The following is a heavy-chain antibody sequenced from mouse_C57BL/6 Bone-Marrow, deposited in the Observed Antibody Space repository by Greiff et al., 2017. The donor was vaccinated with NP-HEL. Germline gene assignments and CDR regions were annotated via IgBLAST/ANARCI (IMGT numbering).Heavy chain of an antibody. CDR2: IYPGGGYT. Sequence: VQLQQSGAELVRPGTSVKMSCKASGYTFTNYWIGWAKQRPGHGLEWIGDIYPGGGYTNYNEKFKGKATLTADKSASTAYMQFSSLTSEDSAIYYCARSGNFDYWGQGTTLTVSS. J-gene: IGHJ2*01. V-gene: IGHV1-63*01. D-gene: IGHD1-3*01. CDR3: ARSGNFDY. CDR1: GYTFTNYW.